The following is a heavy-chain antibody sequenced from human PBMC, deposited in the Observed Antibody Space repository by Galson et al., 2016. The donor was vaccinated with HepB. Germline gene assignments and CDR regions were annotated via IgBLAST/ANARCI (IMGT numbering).Heavy chain of an antibody. D-gene: IGHD3-10*01. V-gene: IGHV4-59*01. CDR3: ARDKVETTGEFGPDY. CDR2: IYYSGNT. Sequence: SETLSLTCTVSGGSISTYYWIWIRQPPGKGLEWIGYIYYSGNTNYNPSLKSRVTISIDTSKNQFSLNLSSVTAADTAMYYCARDKVETTGEFGPDYWGQGTLVAVS. CDR1: GGSISTYY. J-gene: IGHJ4*02.